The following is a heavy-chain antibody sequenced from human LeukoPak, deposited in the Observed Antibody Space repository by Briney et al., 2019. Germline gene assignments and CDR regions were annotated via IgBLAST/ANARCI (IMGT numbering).Heavy chain of an antibody. J-gene: IGHJ4*02. Sequence: GGSLRLSCAASGFTFSDYYMSWIRQAPGKGLEWVSYIRSSGSTIYYADSVKGRFTISRDNAKNSLYLQMNSLKAENTAVYYCAREAPSTWGWLQLRLTCFDYWGQGTLVTVSS. CDR2: IRSSGSTI. CDR3: AREAPSTWGWLQLRLTCFDY. D-gene: IGHD5-24*01. V-gene: IGHV3-11*01. CDR1: GFTFSDYY.